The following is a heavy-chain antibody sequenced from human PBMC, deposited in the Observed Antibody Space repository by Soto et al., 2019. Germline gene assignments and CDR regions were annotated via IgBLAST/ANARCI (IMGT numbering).Heavy chain of an antibody. CDR3: ALFPGEYYMVV. V-gene: IGHV4-59*01. CDR1: GGSISSYY. Sequence: SETLSLTCTVSGGSISSYYWSWIRQPPGKGLEWIGYIYYSGSTNYNPSLKSRVTISVDTSKNQFSLKLSSVTAADTAVYYGALFPGEYYMVVWGKETTVTVSS. CDR2: IYYSGST. D-gene: IGHD2-21*01. J-gene: IGHJ6*03.